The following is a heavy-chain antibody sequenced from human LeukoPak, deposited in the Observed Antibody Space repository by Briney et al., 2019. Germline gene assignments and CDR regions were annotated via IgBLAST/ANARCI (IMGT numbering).Heavy chain of an antibody. J-gene: IGHJ4*02. V-gene: IGHV3-11*01. Sequence: GGSLRLSCAASGFTFSDYYINWFRQAPGKGLEWLSYIIRRGSTIYYADSVKGRSTISRDNAKNSPYLQMNSLRAEDTAVYYCARQAIAVPDAHTFDFWGQGTLVTVSS. CDR1: GFTFSDYY. CDR3: ARQAIAVPDAHTFDF. CDR2: IIRRGSTI. D-gene: IGHD6-19*01.